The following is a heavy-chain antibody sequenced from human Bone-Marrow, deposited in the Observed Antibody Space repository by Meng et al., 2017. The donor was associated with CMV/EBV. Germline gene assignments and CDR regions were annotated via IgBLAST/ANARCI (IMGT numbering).Heavy chain of an antibody. CDR1: GFTFSSYW. J-gene: IGHJ4*02. CDR2: IKQDGSEK. Sequence: GESLKISCAASGFTFSSYWMSWVRQAPGKGLEWVANIKQDGSEKYYVDSVKGRFTISRDNAKNSLYLQMNSLRAEDTAVYYCARDRVLYYDFWSGYYVSDDYWGQGPLVTLYS. D-gene: IGHD3-3*01. V-gene: IGHV3-7*01. CDR3: ARDRVLYYDFWSGYYVSDDY.